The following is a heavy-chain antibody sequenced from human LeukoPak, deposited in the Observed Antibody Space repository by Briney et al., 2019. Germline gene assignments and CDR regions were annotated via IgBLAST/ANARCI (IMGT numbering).Heavy chain of an antibody. CDR3: ARDFLSTDDAFDI. J-gene: IGHJ3*02. V-gene: IGHV4-39*07. CDR2: IYYSGST. CDR1: GGSISSSSYY. D-gene: IGHD3-3*01. Sequence: SETLSLTCTVSGGSISSSSYYWGWIRQPPGKGLEWIGSIYYSGSTYYNPSLKSRVTISVDTSKNQFSLKLSSVTAADTAVYYCARDFLSTDDAFDIWGQGTMVTVSS.